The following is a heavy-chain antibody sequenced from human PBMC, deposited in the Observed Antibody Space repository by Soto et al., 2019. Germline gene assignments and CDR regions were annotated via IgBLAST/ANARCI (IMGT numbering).Heavy chain of an antibody. CDR3: ARGSSSGYYFGLDV. CDR1: GISFSNSG. J-gene: IGHJ6*02. CDR2: ISADGGSK. D-gene: IGHD6-6*01. Sequence: QVQLVESGGGVAQPGRSLRLSCAASGISFSNSGMHWVRQTAGKGLEWVAVISADGGSKSYEESVKGRFTISRDHSKNTLYLQMSSLRVDDTALYFWARGSSSGYYFGLDVWGQGNTVTVSS. V-gene: IGHV3-30*03.